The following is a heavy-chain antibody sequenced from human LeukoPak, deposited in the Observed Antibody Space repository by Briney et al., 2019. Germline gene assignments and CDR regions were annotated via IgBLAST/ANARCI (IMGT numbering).Heavy chain of an antibody. CDR1: GFTFSSYA. V-gene: IGHV3-64*01. CDR3: ARDRLDLGYSSIFDY. Sequence: GXXLRLSCAASGFTFSSYAMHWVRQAPGKGLEYVSAISSNGGSTYYANSVKGRFTISRDNSKNTLYLQMGSLRAEDMAVYYCARDRLDLGYSSIFDYWGQGTLVTVSS. J-gene: IGHJ4*02. D-gene: IGHD6-13*01. CDR2: ISSNGGST.